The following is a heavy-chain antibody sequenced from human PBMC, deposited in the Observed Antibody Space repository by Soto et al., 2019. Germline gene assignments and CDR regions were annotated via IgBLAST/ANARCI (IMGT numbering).Heavy chain of an antibody. CDR2: IIPIFGRV. CDR1: GGTFRTYA. CDR3: AKGAVAGTPTSYYDYGMDV. D-gene: IGHD6-19*01. Sequence: QVQLLQSGAEVKKPGSSVRVSCEASGGTFRTYAISWVRKAPGQGLEWMGEIIPIFGRVNYAQRFQGRVTITTDESTTTVYMDLRSLRSEDTAVYYCAKGAVAGTPTSYYDYGMDVWGQGTTVTVSS. J-gene: IGHJ6*02. V-gene: IGHV1-69*05.